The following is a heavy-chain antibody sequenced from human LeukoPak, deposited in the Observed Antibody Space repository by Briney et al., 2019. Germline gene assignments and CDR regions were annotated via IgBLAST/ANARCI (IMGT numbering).Heavy chain of an antibody. Sequence: GGSLRLSCAASGFTFCDYYMSWIRQAPGKGLEWVSYISSSSSYTNYADSVKGRFTISRDNAKNSLYLQMNSLRAEDTAVYYCARLKEGIDYWGQGTLVTVSS. J-gene: IGHJ4*02. D-gene: IGHD3-10*01. CDR2: ISSSSSYT. CDR1: GFTFCDYY. CDR3: ARLKEGIDY. V-gene: IGHV3-11*03.